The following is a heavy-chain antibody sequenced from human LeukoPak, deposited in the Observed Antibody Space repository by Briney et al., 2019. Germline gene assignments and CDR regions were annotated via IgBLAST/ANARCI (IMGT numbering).Heavy chain of an antibody. CDR3: ARGPHWVTGDYDAFDI. J-gene: IGHJ3*02. Sequence: SETLSLTCTVSGGSISSISYYWGWIRQPPGKGLEWIGHIYYSGSTFYNPSLKSRVTISVDTSKNQFSLKLTSVTAADTAVYYCARGPHWVTGDYDAFDIWGQGTMVTVSS. CDR2: IYYSGST. V-gene: IGHV4-39*07. CDR1: GGSISSISYY. D-gene: IGHD4-17*01.